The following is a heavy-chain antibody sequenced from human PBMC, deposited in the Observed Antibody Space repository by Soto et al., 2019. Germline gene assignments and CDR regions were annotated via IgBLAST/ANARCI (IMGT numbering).Heavy chain of an antibody. CDR1: GFTFSSYS. Sequence: GGSLRLSCAASGFTFSSYSMNWVRQAPGKGLEWVSYISSSSSTIYYADSVKGRFTISRDNAKNSLYLQMNSLRAEDTAVYYCARDILQAGIAVAAHAFDIWGQGTMVTVSS. J-gene: IGHJ3*02. CDR2: ISSSSSTI. D-gene: IGHD6-19*01. V-gene: IGHV3-48*01. CDR3: ARDILQAGIAVAAHAFDI.